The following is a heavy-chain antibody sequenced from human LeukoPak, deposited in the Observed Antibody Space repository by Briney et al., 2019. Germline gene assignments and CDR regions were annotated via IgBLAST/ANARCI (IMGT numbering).Heavy chain of an antibody. V-gene: IGHV1-18*01. CDR2: ISAYNGNT. J-gene: IGHJ2*01. CDR1: GYTFTSYG. Sequence: GASVKVSCKASGYTFTSYGISWVRQAPGQGLEWMGWISAYNGNTNYAQKLQGRVAMTTDTPTSTAYMELRSLRSDDTAVYYCARGTKDYYDSSGPGSYFDLWGRGTLVTVSS. D-gene: IGHD3-22*01. CDR3: ARGTKDYYDSSGPGSYFDL.